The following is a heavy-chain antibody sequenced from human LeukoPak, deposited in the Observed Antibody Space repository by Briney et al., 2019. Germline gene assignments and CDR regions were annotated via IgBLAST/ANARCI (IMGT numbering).Heavy chain of an antibody. CDR1: GFTFSSYA. J-gene: IGHJ5*02. CDR3: AKDRDYFYYDSSGFPRTFDP. CDR2: ISGSGGST. Sequence: GGSLRLSCAASGFTFSSYAMSWVRQAPGKGLEWVSAISGSGGSTYYADSVKGRFTISRDNSKNVLNLQMNNLRAEDTAVYYCAKDRDYFYYDSSGFPRTFDPWGQGTLVTVSS. V-gene: IGHV3-23*01. D-gene: IGHD3-22*01.